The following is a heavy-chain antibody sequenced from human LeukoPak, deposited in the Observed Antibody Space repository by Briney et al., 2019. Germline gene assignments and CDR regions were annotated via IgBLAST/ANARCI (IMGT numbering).Heavy chain of an antibody. Sequence: SETLSLTCTVSGGSISSYYWSWIRQPAGKGLEWIGYIYYSGSTNYNPSLKSRVTISVDASKNQFSLKLSSVTAADTAVYYCARHGTWYSSGWYYFDYWGQGTLVTVSS. CDR1: GGSISSYY. V-gene: IGHV4-59*08. CDR3: ARHGTWYSSGWYYFDY. J-gene: IGHJ4*02. CDR2: IYYSGST. D-gene: IGHD6-19*01.